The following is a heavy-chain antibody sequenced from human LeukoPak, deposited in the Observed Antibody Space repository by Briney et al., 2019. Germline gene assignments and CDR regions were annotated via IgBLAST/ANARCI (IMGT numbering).Heavy chain of an antibody. V-gene: IGHV3-23*01. CDR1: GFTFSSYA. CDR2: LTGSGATT. D-gene: IGHD5/OR15-5a*01. CDR3: AKEDIVSTMGNFDY. Sequence: GGSLRLSCAASGFTFSSYAMSWVRQAPGKGLEWVTALTGSGATTNYADSVKGRFTISRDNSKNTLFLQMNSLRAEDTAVYYCAKEDIVSTMGNFDYWGQGTLVTVSS. J-gene: IGHJ4*02.